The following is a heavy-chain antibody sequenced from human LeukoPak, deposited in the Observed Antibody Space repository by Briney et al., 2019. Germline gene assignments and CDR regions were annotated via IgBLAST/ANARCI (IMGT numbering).Heavy chain of an antibody. J-gene: IGHJ4*02. V-gene: IGHV3-30-3*01. CDR3: ARDRGPRAFDY. Sequence: GGSLRLSCAASGFTFSSYAMHWVRQAPGKGLEWVAVISYDGSNKYYADSVKGRFTISRDNSKNTLYLQMNSPRAEDTAVYYCARDRGPRAFDYWGQGTLVTVSS. D-gene: IGHD5-12*01. CDR1: GFTFSSYA. CDR2: ISYDGSNK.